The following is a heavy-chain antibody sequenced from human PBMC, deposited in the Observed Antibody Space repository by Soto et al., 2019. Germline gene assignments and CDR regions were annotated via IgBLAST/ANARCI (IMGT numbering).Heavy chain of an antibody. J-gene: IGHJ4*02. CDR1: GYTFTDFY. CDR2: ISPYSGGS. V-gene: IGHV1-2*02. CDR3: ARSPTTMFQHLDY. D-gene: IGHD3-10*02. Sequence: GASLKVSCKASGYTFTDFYIHWVRQAPGQGLEWMAWISPYSGGSNYAQRFQGSVTVTRDTSISTAYMELSRLTSDDTAIYFCARSPTTMFQHLDYWGPGTLVPVSP.